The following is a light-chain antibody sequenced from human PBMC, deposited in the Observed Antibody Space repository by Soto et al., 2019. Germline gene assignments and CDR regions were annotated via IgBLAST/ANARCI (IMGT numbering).Light chain of an antibody. J-gene: IGLJ1*01. CDR2: EVS. Sequence: QSALTQPASVSGSLGQSITISCAGTSSDVGGYKYVSWYQQHPGRAPKLLIYEVSNRPSGVSNRFSGSKSGNTASLTISGLQAEDEADYYCNSYTSTYTGVFGTGTKVTVL. V-gene: IGLV2-14*01. CDR1: SSDVGGYKY. CDR3: NSYTSTYTGV.